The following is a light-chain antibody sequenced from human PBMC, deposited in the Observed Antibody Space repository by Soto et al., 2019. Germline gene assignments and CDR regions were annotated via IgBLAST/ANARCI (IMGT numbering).Light chain of an antibody. J-gene: IGLJ2*01. CDR3: CSYAGSSSVV. Sequence: QSALTQPASVSGSPGQSITISCTGTSSDVGSYNLFSWYQQHPGKAPKLMIYEGSKRPSGVSNRFSGSKSGNTASLTISGLQAEDEADYYCCSYAGSSSVVFGGGTQLTVL. CDR1: SSDVGSYNL. V-gene: IGLV2-23*01. CDR2: EGS.